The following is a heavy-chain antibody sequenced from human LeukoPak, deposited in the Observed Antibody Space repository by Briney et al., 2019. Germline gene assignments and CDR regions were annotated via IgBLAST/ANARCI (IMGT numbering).Heavy chain of an antibody. CDR3: ARDPDSSSSEFDY. Sequence: GGSLRLSCAASGFTFSSYWMSWVRQAPGKGLEWVANIKQEGSEKYYVDSVKGRFTISRDNAKNSLYLQMNSLRAGDTAVYYCARDPDSSSSEFDYWGQGTLVTVSS. CDR2: IKQEGSEK. V-gene: IGHV3-7*01. J-gene: IGHJ4*02. CDR1: GFTFSSYW. D-gene: IGHD6-6*01.